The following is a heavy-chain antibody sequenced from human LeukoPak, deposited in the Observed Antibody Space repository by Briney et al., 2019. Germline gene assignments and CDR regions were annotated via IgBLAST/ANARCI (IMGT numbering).Heavy chain of an antibody. Sequence: SGPTLVNPTQTLTLTCTVSGFSLSTIGEGVGRIRQPPGKALEWLAHIFWDDDKRYSPSLKNRVTITKDTSKNQVVLTITNMDPVDTAMYYCAHPDYYDSNNYYPLPYFHHWGQGTLVTVS. CDR3: AHPDYYDSNNYYPLPYFHH. CDR1: GFSLSTIGEG. D-gene: IGHD3-22*01. CDR2: IFWDDDK. J-gene: IGHJ1*01. V-gene: IGHV2-5*02.